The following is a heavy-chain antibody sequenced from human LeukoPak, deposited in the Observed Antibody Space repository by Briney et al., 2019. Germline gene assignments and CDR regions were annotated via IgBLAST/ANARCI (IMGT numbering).Heavy chain of an antibody. V-gene: IGHV3-7*04. J-gene: IGHJ4*02. CDR2: IKQDGSQK. Sequence: GGSLRLSCAASGFTFSSHWMTWVRQAPVKGLEWVANIKQDGSQKFYVDSVKGRFTISRDNAKNSLYLQMNSLRAEDTAVYYCGRNDYDWKGPFDYWGQGTLVTVSS. CDR3: GRNDYDWKGPFDY. CDR1: GFTFSSHW. D-gene: IGHD4-17*01.